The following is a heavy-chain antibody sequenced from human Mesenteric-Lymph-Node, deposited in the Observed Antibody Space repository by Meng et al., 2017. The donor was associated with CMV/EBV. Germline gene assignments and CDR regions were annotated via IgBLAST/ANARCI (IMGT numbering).Heavy chain of an antibody. Sequence: ASVKVSCKASGYTFSNYGISWVRQAPGQGLEWMGWISVYNGNTNYAQKLQGRVTMTTDTSTSTAYMELRSLRSDDTAVYYCARATSYDSSGYYHDYWGQGTLVTVSS. V-gene: IGHV1-18*01. J-gene: IGHJ4*02. CDR2: ISVYNGNT. CDR3: ARATSYDSSGYYHDY. CDR1: GYTFSNYG. D-gene: IGHD3-22*01.